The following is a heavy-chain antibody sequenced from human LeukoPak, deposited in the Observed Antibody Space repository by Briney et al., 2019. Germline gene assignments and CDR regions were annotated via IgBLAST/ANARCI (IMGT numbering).Heavy chain of an antibody. J-gene: IGHJ5*02. CDR1: GFTFSSYS. D-gene: IGHD3-22*01. CDR3: ARALQTYYYDSSGYLNRFDP. CDR2: ISSSSSTI. Sequence: GGSLRLSCAASGFTFSSYSMNWVRQAPGKGLEWVSYISSSSSTIYYADSVKGRFAISRDNAKNSLYLQMNSLRAEDTAVYYCARALQTYYYDSSGYLNRFDPWGQGTLVTVSS. V-gene: IGHV3-48*01.